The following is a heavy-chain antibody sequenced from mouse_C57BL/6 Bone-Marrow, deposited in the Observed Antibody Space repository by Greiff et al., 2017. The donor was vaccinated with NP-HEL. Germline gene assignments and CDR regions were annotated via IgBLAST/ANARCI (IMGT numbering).Heavy chain of an antibody. D-gene: IGHD1-1*01. Sequence: VQLQQSGAELARPGASVKLSCKASGYTFTSYGISWVKQRTGQGLEWIGEIYPRSGNTYYNEKFKGKATLTADKSSSTAYMGLRSLTSEDSAVYFCARSFITTVTAYWGQGTLVTVSA. CDR2: IYPRSGNT. V-gene: IGHV1-81*01. J-gene: IGHJ3*01. CDR1: GYTFTSYG. CDR3: ARSFITTVTAY.